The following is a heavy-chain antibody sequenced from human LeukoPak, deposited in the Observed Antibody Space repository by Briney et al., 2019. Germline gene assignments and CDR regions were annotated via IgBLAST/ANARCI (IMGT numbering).Heavy chain of an antibody. CDR1: GFTFSSYS. CDR2: ISSSSSYI. CDR3: ARMGPGYYYYYYGMDV. J-gene: IGHJ6*02. Sequence: GGSLRLSCAASGFTFSSYSMNWVRQAPGKGLEWVSSISSSSSYIYYADSVKGRFTISRDNAKNSLYLQMNSLRAEDTALYYCARMGPGYYYYYYGMDVWGQGTTVTVSS. V-gene: IGHV3-21*04.